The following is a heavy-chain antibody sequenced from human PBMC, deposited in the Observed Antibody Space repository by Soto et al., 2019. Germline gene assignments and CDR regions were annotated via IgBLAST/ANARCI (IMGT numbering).Heavy chain of an antibody. J-gene: IGHJ5*02. Sequence: GGSLRLSCXASGFTFSSYGMHWVRQAPGKGLEWVAVISYDGSNKYYADSVKGRFTISRDNSKNTLYLQMNSLRAEDTAVYYCAKDKLVATTLNWFDPWGQGTLVTVSS. D-gene: IGHD5-12*01. CDR2: ISYDGSNK. CDR1: GFTFSSYG. V-gene: IGHV3-30*18. CDR3: AKDKLVATTLNWFDP.